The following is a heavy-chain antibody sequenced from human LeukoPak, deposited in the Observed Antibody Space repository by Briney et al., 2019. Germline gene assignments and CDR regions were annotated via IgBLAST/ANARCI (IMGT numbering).Heavy chain of an antibody. CDR2: IKQDGSEK. CDR1: GFTSSTYW. J-gene: IGHJ4*02. CDR3: ARSRYLDY. V-gene: IGHV3-7*01. Sequence: GGSLRVSCAASGFTSSTYWMSWVRQAPGKGLEWVANIKQDGSEKNYVDSVKGRFTISRDNAKNSLYLQMNSLRAEDTAVYYCARSRYLDYWGQGTLVTVFS.